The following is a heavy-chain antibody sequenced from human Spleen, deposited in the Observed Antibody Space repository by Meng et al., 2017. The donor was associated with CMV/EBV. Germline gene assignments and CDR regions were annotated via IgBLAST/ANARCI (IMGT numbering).Heavy chain of an antibody. V-gene: IGHV3-66*02. Sequence: GGSLRLSCAASGFTVSSNYMSWVRQAPGKGLEWVSVIYSGGSTYYADSVKGRFTISRDNSKNTLYLQMNSLRAEDTAVYYCAKDRGAAPRGFDYWGQGTLVTVSS. CDR1: GFTVSSNY. D-gene: IGHD6-13*01. CDR3: AKDRGAAPRGFDY. CDR2: IYSGGST. J-gene: IGHJ4*02.